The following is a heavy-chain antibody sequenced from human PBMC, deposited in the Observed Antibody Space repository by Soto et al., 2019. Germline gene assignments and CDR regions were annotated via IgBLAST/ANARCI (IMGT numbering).Heavy chain of an antibody. D-gene: IGHD3-10*01. CDR1: GFTFSDYG. Sequence: QVHLVESGGGVVQPGRSLRLSCAASGFTFSDYGIHWVRQAPGKGLEWVAVIWYDGSKRLYADSVKGRFTISRDSAKNTRYLQMNSLRAEDTAVYYCAREGGAGAFDSWGQGTLVTVSS. CDR2: IWYDGSKR. J-gene: IGHJ4*02. CDR3: AREGGAGAFDS. V-gene: IGHV3-33*01.